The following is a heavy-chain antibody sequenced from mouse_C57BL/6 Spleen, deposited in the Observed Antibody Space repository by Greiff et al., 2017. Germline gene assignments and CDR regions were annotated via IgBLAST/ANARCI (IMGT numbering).Heavy chain of an antibody. J-gene: IGHJ1*03. V-gene: IGHV7-3*01. CDR1: GFTFTDYY. CDR3: ARYYYGYFDV. CDR2: IRNKANGYTT. Sequence: EVQLKESGGGLVQPGGSLSLSCAASGFTFTDYYISWVRQPPGQALEWLGFIRNKANGYTTEYSASVKGRFTIARDNSQSILYLQMNALIAEDSATYYCARYYYGYFDVWGTGTTVTVSS.